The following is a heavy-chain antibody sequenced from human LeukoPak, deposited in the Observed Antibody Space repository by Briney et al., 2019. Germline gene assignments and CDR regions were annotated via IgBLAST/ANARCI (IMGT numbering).Heavy chain of an antibody. CDR1: GFTFSSYE. D-gene: IGHD3-10*01. Sequence: PGGSLRLSCAASGFTFSSYEMNWVRQAPGKGLEWVSYISSSGSTVYYADSVKGRFTISRDKAKNSLYLQMNSLRAEDTAVYYCARSRFGELSWFDPWGQGALVTVSS. CDR2: ISSSGSTV. J-gene: IGHJ5*02. CDR3: ARSRFGELSWFDP. V-gene: IGHV3-48*03.